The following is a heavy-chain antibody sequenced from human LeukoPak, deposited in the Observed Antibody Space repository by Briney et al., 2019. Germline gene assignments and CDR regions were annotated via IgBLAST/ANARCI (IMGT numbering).Heavy chain of an antibody. V-gene: IGHV3-23*01. D-gene: IGHD4-17*01. CDR2: ISGRADAT. J-gene: IGHJ4*02. Sequence: GGSLRLSCAASGFTFSSYAMSWVRQAPGKGLEWISAISGRADATYYTDSVRGRFIISRDTNTLFLQMNSLRAEDTALYYCVKDLLGNGDYVGHLDYWGQGTLVTVSS. CDR3: VKDLLGNGDYVGHLDY. CDR1: GFTFSSYA.